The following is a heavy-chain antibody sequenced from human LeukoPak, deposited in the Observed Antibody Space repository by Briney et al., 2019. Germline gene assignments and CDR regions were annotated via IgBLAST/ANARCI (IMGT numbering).Heavy chain of an antibody. J-gene: IGHJ6*02. V-gene: IGHV3-11*01. CDR3: ASMSIAARLYYYYGMDV. CDR2: ISSSGNTI. D-gene: IGHD6-6*01. CDR1: GFTFSDYY. Sequence: GGSLRLSRAASGFTFSDYYMSWIRQAPGKGLEWVSYISSSGNTIYYADSVKGRFTISRDNAKNSLYLQMNSLRAEDTAVYYCASMSIAARLYYYYGMDVWGQGTTVTVSS.